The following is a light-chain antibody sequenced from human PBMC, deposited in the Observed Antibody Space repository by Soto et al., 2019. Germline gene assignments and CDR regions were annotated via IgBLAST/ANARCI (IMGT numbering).Light chain of an antibody. CDR3: QQYNSYSPT. Sequence: DIQITQSPSTLSASVGDRVTITCRASQSISVLLAWYQQKAGKAPNLLIYKASRLESGVPSRFSGSGSETEFTLTISGLQPGDSATYYCQQYNSYSPTLGQGTKVDIK. V-gene: IGKV1-5*03. CDR1: QSISVL. J-gene: IGKJ1*01. CDR2: KAS.